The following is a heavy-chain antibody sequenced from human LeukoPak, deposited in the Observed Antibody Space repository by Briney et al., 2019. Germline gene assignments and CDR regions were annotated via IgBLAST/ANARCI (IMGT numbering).Heavy chain of an antibody. CDR2: ISAYNGNT. D-gene: IGHD3-10*01. J-gene: IGHJ4*02. CDR1: GYTFTSYG. Sequence: ASVKVSCKASGYTFTSYGISWVRQAPGQGLEWMGWISAYNGNTNYAQKLQGRVTMTTDTSTSTAYMELRSLRSDDTAVYYCARAPAPDYYGSGPPYDYWGQGTLVTVSS. CDR3: ARAPAPDYYGSGPPYDY. V-gene: IGHV1-18*01.